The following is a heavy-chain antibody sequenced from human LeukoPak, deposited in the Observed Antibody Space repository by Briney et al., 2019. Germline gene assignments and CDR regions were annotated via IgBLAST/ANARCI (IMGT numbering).Heavy chain of an antibody. D-gene: IGHD1-26*01. V-gene: IGHV4-28*05. J-gene: IGHJ4*02. CDR3: ARYSGSYFDF. CDR1: GFSISSTGW. CDR2: IYYSGNI. Sequence: PSETLSLTCGVSGFSISSTGWWGWLRQPPGKGLEWIGYIYYSGNIYYTPSLKSRVTMSVDTSRNQFSLKLSSVTAVDTAVYYCARYSGSYFDFWGQGSLVTVSS.